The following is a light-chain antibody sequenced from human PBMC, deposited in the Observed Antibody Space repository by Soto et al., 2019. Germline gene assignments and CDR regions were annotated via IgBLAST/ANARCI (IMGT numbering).Light chain of an antibody. CDR3: CSYAGSGSFYV. V-gene: IGLV2-23*02. Sequence: QSVLTQPASVSGPPGQSITISCTGSSSDVGTYNLVSWYQQHAGKAPKRMIYEVTKRPSGVSNRFSGSKSGNTASLTISGLQAEDEADYYCCSYAGSGSFYVFGTGTKVTAL. CDR2: EVT. CDR1: SSDVGTYNL. J-gene: IGLJ1*01.